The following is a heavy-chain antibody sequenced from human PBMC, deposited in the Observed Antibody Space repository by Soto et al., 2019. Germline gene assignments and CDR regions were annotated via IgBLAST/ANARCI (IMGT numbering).Heavy chain of an antibody. Sequence: VGSLRLSCAASGFTFSSYAMHWVRQAPGKGLEWVAVISYDGSNKYFADSVKGRFTIFRDNSKSSLFLQMNSLRAEDTAVYYCAREKGRLGYCTSTSCHGEFDYWGQGTLVTVSS. CDR1: GFTFSSYA. CDR3: AREKGRLGYCTSTSCHGEFDY. CDR2: ISYDGSNK. V-gene: IGHV3-30-3*01. D-gene: IGHD2-2*01. J-gene: IGHJ4*02.